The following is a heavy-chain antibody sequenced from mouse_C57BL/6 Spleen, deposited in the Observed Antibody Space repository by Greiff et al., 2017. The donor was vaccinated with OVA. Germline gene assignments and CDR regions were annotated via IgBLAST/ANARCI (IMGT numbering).Heavy chain of an antibody. CDR1: GYTFTDYY. V-gene: IGHV7-3*01. J-gene: IGHJ3*01. Sequence: EVMLVQSGGGLVQPGGSLSLSCAASGYTFTDYYMSWVRQPPGQALEWLGFIRHKANGYTTEYSASVKGRFTISRDTSQSILYLQMNALGAEDSATYYCARYADGPFAYWGKGTLVTVSA. CDR3: ARYADGPFAY. D-gene: IGHD2-3*01. CDR2: IRHKANGYTT.